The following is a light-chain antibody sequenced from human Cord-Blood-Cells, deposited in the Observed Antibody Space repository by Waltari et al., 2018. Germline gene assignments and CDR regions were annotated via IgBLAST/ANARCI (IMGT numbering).Light chain of an antibody. CDR2: LGS. CDR1: QSLLHSNGYNS. V-gene: IGKV2-28*01. Sequence: IVMTQSPLSLPVTPGEPASISCRSSQSLLHSNGYNSLDWYLQKPGQSPQLLIYLGSNRASGVPDRFSGSGSGTDFTLKISRVEAEDVGVYYCMQALQTPPWTFGQGTKVEIK. J-gene: IGKJ1*01. CDR3: MQALQTPPWT.